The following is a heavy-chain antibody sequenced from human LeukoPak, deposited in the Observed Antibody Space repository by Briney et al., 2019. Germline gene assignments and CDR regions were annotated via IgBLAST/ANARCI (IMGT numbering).Heavy chain of an antibody. CDR3: ARAPGEGWLDP. V-gene: IGHV3-7*01. Sequence: GGSLRLSCAASGFTFSSYWMSWVRQAPGKGLEWVASIKQDGSEKYYVDSVKGRFTISTDNAKNSLYLQMNSPRAEDTALYYCARAPGEGWLDPWGQGTLVTVSS. CDR2: IKQDGSEK. J-gene: IGHJ5*02. CDR1: GFTFSSYW. D-gene: IGHD4-17*01.